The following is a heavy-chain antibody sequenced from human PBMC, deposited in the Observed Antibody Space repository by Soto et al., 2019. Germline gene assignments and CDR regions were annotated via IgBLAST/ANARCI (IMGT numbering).Heavy chain of an antibody. J-gene: IGHJ4*02. V-gene: IGHV1-69*08. D-gene: IGHD3-10*01. Sequence: QVQLVQSGAEVKKPGSSVKVSCKASGGTFSSYTISWVRQAPGQGLEWMGWIIPILGIANYAQKFQGRVTXIAXKXTRTAYMELSSLRSEDTAVYYCARDSYYGSGVGIDDWGQGTLVTVSS. CDR2: IIPILGIA. CDR3: ARDSYYGSGVGIDD. CDR1: GGTFSSYT.